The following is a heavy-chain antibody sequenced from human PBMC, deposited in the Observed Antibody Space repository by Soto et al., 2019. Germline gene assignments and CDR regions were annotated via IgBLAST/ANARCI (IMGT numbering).Heavy chain of an antibody. D-gene: IGHD6-19*01. V-gene: IGHV2-26*02. CDR3: SRIWRSSGGVNYFEL. CDR1: GFSLSNGGGG. J-gene: IGHJ2*01. CDR2: IFSNDEK. Sequence: VTLKESGPVLVKPTETLTLTCTVSGFSLSNGGGGVSWIRQPPGKALECLAHIFSNDEKSYSTSPKSRRTISKDTSASQVGLIMTYIAAVDTATYYCSRIWRSSGGVNYFELWGRGSLVTVSS.